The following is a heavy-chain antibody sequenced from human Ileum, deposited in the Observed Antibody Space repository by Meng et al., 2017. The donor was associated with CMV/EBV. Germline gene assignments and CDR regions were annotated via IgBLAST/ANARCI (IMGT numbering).Heavy chain of an antibody. V-gene: IGHV4-39*07. Sequence: GSLRLSCTVSGGSISSSSYYWGWIRQPPGKGLEWIGSIYYSGSTYYNPSLKSRVTISVDTSKNQFSLKLSSVTAADTAVYYCARAGGSRVRYGMDVWGQGTTVTVSS. CDR2: IYYSGST. CDR3: ARAGGSRVRYGMDV. CDR1: GGSISSSSYY. J-gene: IGHJ6*02. D-gene: IGHD2-15*01.